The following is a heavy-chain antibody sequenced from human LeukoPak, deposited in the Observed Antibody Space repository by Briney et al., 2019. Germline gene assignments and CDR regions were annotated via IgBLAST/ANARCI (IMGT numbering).Heavy chain of an antibody. CDR3: GRGVQSFDP. J-gene: IGHJ5*02. V-gene: IGHV1-2*02. CDR1: GYNFRAYY. Sequence: EASVMVSCKASGYNFRAYYIHWVRQAPGQGLEWLGYIRPMTGDTNYAQKFQDRVPFSMDPSTATAYMEFRSLRSDDTAFYYCGRGVQSFDPWGQGNLVTVSS. CDR2: IRPMTGDT.